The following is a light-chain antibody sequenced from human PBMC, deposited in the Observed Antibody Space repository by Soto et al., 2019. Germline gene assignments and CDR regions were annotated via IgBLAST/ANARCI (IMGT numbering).Light chain of an antibody. V-gene: IGKV3-11*01. CDR2: DAS. CDR3: QQRNKWPPVT. CDR1: PSVSNS. Sequence: ESVLTQSPATLSLSPGERATLSCRASPSVSNSVAWYQHKPGQAPRLLIYDASNRATGVPSRFSGSGYGTDFTLTISSQAPEDFAVYYCQQRNKWPPVTFGGGTRLEIK. J-gene: IGKJ4*01.